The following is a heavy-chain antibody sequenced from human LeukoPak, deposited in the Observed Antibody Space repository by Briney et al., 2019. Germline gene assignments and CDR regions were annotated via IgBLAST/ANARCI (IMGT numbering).Heavy chain of an antibody. CDR3: TTDPTPTNCGGDCLEYFQH. CDR1: GFTFTKAW. V-gene: IGHV3-15*01. D-gene: IGHD2-21*02. J-gene: IGHJ1*01. CDR2: IKSISDGGTT. Sequence: GGSLRLSCTASGFTFTKAWMSWVRQAPGKGLEWVGRIKSISDGGTTDYAAPVKGRFTISRDDSKNTLYLQMDSLKTEDSAVYYCTTDPTPTNCGGDCLEYFQHWGQGTLVSVSS.